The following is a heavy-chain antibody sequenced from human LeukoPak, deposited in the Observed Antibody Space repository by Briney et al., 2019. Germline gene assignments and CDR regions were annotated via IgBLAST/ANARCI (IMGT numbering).Heavy chain of an antibody. D-gene: IGHD7-27*01. CDR1: GYSFIDYW. J-gene: IGHJ4*02. CDR3: ARQTAMDRSGDY. V-gene: IGHV5-51*01. CDR2: IEPSDSET. Sequence: GESLKTSCTASGYSFIDYWITWVGQLPGKGLGCVCIIEPSDSETQSTPSFQGQVTISADKSLSTAYLHWNSLKASDTAMYYCARQTAMDRSGDYWGQGTLVTVSS.